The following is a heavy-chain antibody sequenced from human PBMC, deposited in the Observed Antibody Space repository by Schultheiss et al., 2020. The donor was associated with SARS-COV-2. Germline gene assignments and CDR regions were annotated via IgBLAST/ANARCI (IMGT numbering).Heavy chain of an antibody. CDR2: INHSGST. V-gene: IGHV4-39*07. Sequence: SETLSLTCTVSGGSISSSSYYWSWIRQPPGKGLEWIGEINHSGSTNYNPSLKSRVTISVDTSKNQFSLKLSSVTAADTAVYYCARDRRRGSSSVGAGIDSWGQGTLVTVSS. J-gene: IGHJ4*02. CDR1: GGSISSSSYY. CDR3: ARDRRRGSSSVGAGIDS. D-gene: IGHD6-6*01.